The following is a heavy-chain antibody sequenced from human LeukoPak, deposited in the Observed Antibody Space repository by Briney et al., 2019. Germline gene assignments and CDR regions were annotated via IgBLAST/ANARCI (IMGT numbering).Heavy chain of an antibody. J-gene: IGHJ4*02. V-gene: IGHV3-64*01. CDR3: ARGQTWWLLDY. CDR2: ISSNGGST. CDR1: GFTFSSYA. D-gene: IGHD5-12*01. Sequence: GGSLRLSCAASGFTFSSYAMHWVRQAPGKGLEYVSAISSNGGSTYYANSVKGRFTISRDNSKNTLYLQKGSLRAEDMAVYYCARGQTWWLLDYWGQGTLVTVSS.